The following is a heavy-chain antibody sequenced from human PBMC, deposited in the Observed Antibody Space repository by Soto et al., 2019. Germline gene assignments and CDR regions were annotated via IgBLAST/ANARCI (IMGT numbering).Heavy chain of an antibody. D-gene: IGHD2-21*01. CDR1: GFTFSDYY. CDR2: ISSSGSTI. J-gene: IGHJ6*03. V-gene: IGHV3-11*01. CDR3: AREATGCGGDCYSSYYYYYMDV. Sequence: QVQLVESGGGLVKPGGSLRLSCAASGFTFSDYYMRWIRQAPGKGLEWVSYISSSGSTIYYADSVKRRFTISRDNAKNSLYLQMNSLRAEDTAVYYCAREATGCGGDCYSSYYYYYMDVWGKGTTVTVSS.